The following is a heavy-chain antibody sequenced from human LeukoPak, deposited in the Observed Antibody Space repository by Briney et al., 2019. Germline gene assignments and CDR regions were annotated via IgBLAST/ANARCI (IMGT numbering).Heavy chain of an antibody. CDR3: AKDGGGYYPSYYYYMDV. CDR2: IRYDGSNK. J-gene: IGHJ6*03. Sequence: GRSLRLSCAASGFTFSNYGMHWVRQAPGKGLEWVAFIRYDGSNKYYADSVKGRFTISRDNSKNTLYLQMNSLRAEDTAVYYCAKDGGGYYPSYYYYMDVWGKGTTVTISS. CDR1: GFTFSNYG. V-gene: IGHV3-30*02. D-gene: IGHD3-22*01.